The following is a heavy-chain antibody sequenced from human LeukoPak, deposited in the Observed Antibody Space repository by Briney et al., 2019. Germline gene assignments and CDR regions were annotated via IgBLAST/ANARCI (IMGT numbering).Heavy chain of an antibody. Sequence: GGSLRLSCAASGFTFSSYVMSWVRQAPGKGLEWVSAINGGGGTSYYADSVKGRFIISRDTSEKTVSLQINSLRPEDTAVYYCTKGMYAGSYYGALDYWGQGTLVTVSS. V-gene: IGHV3-23*01. D-gene: IGHD1-26*01. J-gene: IGHJ4*02. CDR3: TKGMYAGSYYGALDY. CDR1: GFTFSSYV. CDR2: INGGGGTS.